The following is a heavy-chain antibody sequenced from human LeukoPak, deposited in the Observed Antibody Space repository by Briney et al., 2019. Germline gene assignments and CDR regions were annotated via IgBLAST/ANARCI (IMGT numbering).Heavy chain of an antibody. CDR1: GGSISSSSYY. CDR3: ARRFLRLGELSPIDY. J-gene: IGHJ4*02. D-gene: IGHD3-16*02. V-gene: IGHV4-39*01. Sequence: SETLSLTCTVSGGSISSSSYYWGWIRQPPGKGLEWIGSIYYGGSTYYNPSLKRRVTISVDTSKKQFSLKLSSVTAADTAVYYCARRFLRLGELSPIDYWGQGTLVTVSS. CDR2: IYYGGST.